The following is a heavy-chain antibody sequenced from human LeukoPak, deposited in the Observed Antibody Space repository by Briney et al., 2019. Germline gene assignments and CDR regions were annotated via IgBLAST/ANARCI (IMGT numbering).Heavy chain of an antibody. CDR1: GGTFSSYA. J-gene: IGHJ1*01. Sequence: SVKVSCKASGGTFSSYAISWVRQAPGQGLEWMGGIIPIFGTANYAQKFQGRVTVTADESTSTAYMELSSLRSEDTAVYYCASSGWYGDVFQHWGQGTLVTVSS. CDR3: ASSGWYGDVFQH. V-gene: IGHV1-69*13. CDR2: IIPIFGTA. D-gene: IGHD6-19*01.